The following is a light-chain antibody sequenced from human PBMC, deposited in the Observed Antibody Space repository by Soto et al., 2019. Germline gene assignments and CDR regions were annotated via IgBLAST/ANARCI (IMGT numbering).Light chain of an antibody. CDR1: SSDVGNYGY. CDR3: SSYAGSNNYV. V-gene: IGLV2-8*01. Sequence: QSALTQPPSASGSPGQSVTISCTGTSSDVGNYGYISWYQQRPGKAPKFIIYEVNKRPSGVPDRFFGSKSGNTASLTVSGLQAEDEADYYCSSYAGSNNYVFGTGTKLTVL. J-gene: IGLJ1*01. CDR2: EVN.